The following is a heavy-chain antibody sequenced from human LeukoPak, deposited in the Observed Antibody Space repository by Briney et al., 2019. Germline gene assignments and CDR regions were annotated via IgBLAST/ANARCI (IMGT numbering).Heavy chain of an antibody. CDR1: SGSIFRSNW. J-gene: IGHJ6*03. D-gene: IGHD3-10*01. CDR3: ARQLYVSGSYYAPMDV. V-gene: IGHV4-4*02. Sequence: SETLSLTCAVSSGSIFRSNWWSWVRQPPGKGLEWIGQIFHSGSTSYSPSLKSRVTISVDKSKNQFSLKVSSVTAADTAVYFCARQLYVSGSYYAPMDVWGKGTTVTISS. CDR2: IFHSGST.